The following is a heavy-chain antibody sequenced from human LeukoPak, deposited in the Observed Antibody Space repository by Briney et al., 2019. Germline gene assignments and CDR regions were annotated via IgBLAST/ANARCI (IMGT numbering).Heavy chain of an antibody. CDR2: LYSGGST. J-gene: IGHJ4*02. CDR3: ARVYSSGWRYFDY. Sequence: GGSLRLSCAVSGFTVNTNYMSWVRQSPGKGLEWVSILYSGGSTYYADSVKGRFTISRDDSKNTVYLQMNSLRAEDTAVYYCARVYSSGWRYFDYWGQGTLVTVSS. V-gene: IGHV3-53*01. D-gene: IGHD6-19*01. CDR1: GFTVNTNY.